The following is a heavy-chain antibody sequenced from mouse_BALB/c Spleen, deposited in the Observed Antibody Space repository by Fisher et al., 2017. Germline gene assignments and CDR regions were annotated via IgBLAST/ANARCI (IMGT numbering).Heavy chain of an antibody. V-gene: IGHV5-9-4*01. CDR3: ARQPSIAMDY. J-gene: IGHJ4*01. Sequence: FTISRDNAKNTLYLEMSSLRSEDTAMYYCARQPSIAMDYWGQGTSVTVSS. D-gene: IGHD2-12*01.